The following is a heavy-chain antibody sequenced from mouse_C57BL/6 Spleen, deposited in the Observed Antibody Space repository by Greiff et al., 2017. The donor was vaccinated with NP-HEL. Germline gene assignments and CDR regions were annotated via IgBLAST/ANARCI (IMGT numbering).Heavy chain of an antibody. V-gene: IGHV14-4*01. D-gene: IGHD1-1*01. J-gene: IGHJ4*01. CDR3: TTIYYYGSGYAMDY. CDR2: IDPENGDT. Sequence: EVQLQQSGAELVRPGASVKLSCTASGFNIKDDYMHWVKQRPEQGLEWIGWIDPENGDTEYASKFQGKATITADTSSNTAYLQLSSLTSEDTAVYYCTTIYYYGSGYAMDYWGQGTSVTVSS. CDR1: GFNIKDDY.